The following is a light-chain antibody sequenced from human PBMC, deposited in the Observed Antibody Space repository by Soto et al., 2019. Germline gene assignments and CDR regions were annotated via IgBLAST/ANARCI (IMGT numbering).Light chain of an antibody. Sequence: QSARTQPASVSGSPGQSITISCTGISSDVGGYNYVSWLQQHPGKAPKLMISEVSNRPSGVSNRFSGSKSGNTASLTISGLQAEGEADYYCSSYTSSSTLEVFGGGTKVTVL. V-gene: IGLV2-14*01. J-gene: IGLJ2*01. CDR3: SSYTSSSTLEV. CDR2: EVS. CDR1: SSDVGGYNY.